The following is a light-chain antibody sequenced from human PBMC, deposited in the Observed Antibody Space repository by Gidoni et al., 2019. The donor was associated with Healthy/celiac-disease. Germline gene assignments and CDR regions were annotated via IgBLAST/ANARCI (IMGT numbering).Light chain of an antibody. CDR2: GNS. V-gene: IGLV1-40*01. CDR3: QSYDSSLSGSGV. J-gene: IGLJ2*01. CDR1: SANIGAGYD. Sequence: QTVPTQPPSGSGAPRQRVTISCTGSSANIGAGYDVHWYQQLPGTAPKLLIYGNSNRPSGVPDRFSGSKSGTSASLAITGLQAEDEADYYCQSYDSSLSGSGVFGGGTKLTVL.